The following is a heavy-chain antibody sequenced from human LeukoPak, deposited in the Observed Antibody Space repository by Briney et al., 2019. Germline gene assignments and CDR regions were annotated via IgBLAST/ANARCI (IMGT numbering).Heavy chain of an antibody. J-gene: IGHJ2*01. Sequence: PSETLSLTCAVSGGSISSGGYSWSWIRQPPGKGLEWIGYIYHSGSTYYNPSLKSRVTISVDRSKNQFSLKLSPVTAADTAVYYCARGPYCSSTSCFLDSAIASDWYFDLWGRGTLVTVSS. D-gene: IGHD2-2*01. CDR3: ARGPYCSSTSCFLDSAIASDWYFDL. CDR2: IYHSGST. CDR1: GGSISSGGYS. V-gene: IGHV4-30-2*01.